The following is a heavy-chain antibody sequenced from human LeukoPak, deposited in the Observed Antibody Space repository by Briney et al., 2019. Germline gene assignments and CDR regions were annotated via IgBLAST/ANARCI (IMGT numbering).Heavy chain of an antibody. V-gene: IGHV4-34*01. CDR1: GGSFSDIY. CDR2: INHGGNT. D-gene: IGHD6-19*01. Sequence: SETLSLTCAVYGGSFSDIYWSWIRQPPGKGLEWIGEINHGGNTNYNPSLKSRLTISIDTSKNQFSLKLSSVTAADTAVYYCARGDSIAVARYYFDYWGQGALVTVSA. J-gene: IGHJ4*02. CDR3: ARGDSIAVARYYFDY.